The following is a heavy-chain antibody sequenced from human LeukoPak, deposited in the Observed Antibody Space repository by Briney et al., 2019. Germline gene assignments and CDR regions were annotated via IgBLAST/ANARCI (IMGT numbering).Heavy chain of an antibody. D-gene: IGHD3-22*01. CDR1: GGTFSSYA. CDR2: IIPIFGTA. CDR3: AREKSYYDSSGGPLDV. V-gene: IGHV1-69*01. J-gene: IGHJ6*04. Sequence: ASVKVSCKASGGTFSSYAISWVRQAPGQGLEWMGGIIPIFGTANYAQKFQGRVTITADESTSTAYMELSSLRSEDTAVYYCAREKSYYDSSGGPLDVWGKGTTVTVSS.